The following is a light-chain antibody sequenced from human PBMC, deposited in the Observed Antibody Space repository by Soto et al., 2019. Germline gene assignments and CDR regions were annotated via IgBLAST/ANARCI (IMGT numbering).Light chain of an antibody. J-gene: IGKJ2*01. Sequence: EIVLTQSPGTLSLSPGEGATLSCRASQSVTSNYLAWYQQKPGQAPRLLIYGASTRAAGVPDRFSGSGSGTDFTLSITRLEPEDFAVYYCQQYGRAPLLYTFGQGTTLGVK. CDR3: QQYGRAPLLYT. CDR2: GAS. CDR1: QSVTSNY. V-gene: IGKV3-20*01.